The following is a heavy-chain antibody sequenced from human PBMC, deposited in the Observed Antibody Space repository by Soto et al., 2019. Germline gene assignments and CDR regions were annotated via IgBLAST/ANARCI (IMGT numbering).Heavy chain of an antibody. J-gene: IGHJ5*01. D-gene: IGHD4-4*01. CDR3: ARLVSLLQPIDS. CDR1: GYTFTNYW. Sequence: PGESLKISCXTSGYTFTNYWIGWVRQMPGGGLEWLGLIFPRDFDVRYSPSFEGQVTISADRSTATAFLQWRSLVASDSALYFCARLVSLLQPIDSWGQGTPVTVSS. CDR2: IFPRDFDV. V-gene: IGHV5-51*01.